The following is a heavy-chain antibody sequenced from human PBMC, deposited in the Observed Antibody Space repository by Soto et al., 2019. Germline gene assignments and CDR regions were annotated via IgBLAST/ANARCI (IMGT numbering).Heavy chain of an antibody. V-gene: IGHV1-18*01. Sequence: QVPLVQSGAEVKKPGASVKVSCKASGYTFTSYGISWVRQAPGQGLEWMGWISAYNGNTNYAQKLQGRVTMTTDTSTSTAYMELRSLRSDDTAVYYCALGRVVRGVDYYYYYMDVWGKGTTVTVSS. CDR2: ISAYNGNT. CDR1: GYTFTSYG. D-gene: IGHD3-10*01. J-gene: IGHJ6*03. CDR3: ALGRVVRGVDYYYYYMDV.